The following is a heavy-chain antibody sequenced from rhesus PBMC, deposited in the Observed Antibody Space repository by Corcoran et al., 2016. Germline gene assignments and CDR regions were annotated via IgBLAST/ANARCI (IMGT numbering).Heavy chain of an antibody. CDR3: ARGYSGGWSPDY. D-gene: IGHD6-37*01. CDR2: IYGSSGST. J-gene: IGHJ4*01. CDR1: GGSISGGYD. V-gene: IGHV4-76*01. Sequence: QVQLQESGPGLVKPSETLSLTCAVSGGSISGGYDWRWLRQPPRKGREGIGYIYGSSGSTNYNPSLKNRVTISKDTSKNQFSLKLSSVTAAGTAVYYCARGYSGGWSPDYWGQGVLVTVSS.